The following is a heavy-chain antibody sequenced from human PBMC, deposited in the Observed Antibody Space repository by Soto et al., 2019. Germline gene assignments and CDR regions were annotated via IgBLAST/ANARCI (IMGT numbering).Heavy chain of an antibody. V-gene: IGHV4-34*01. D-gene: IGHD4-17*01. CDR3: ARGRLRGWFDP. CDR1: GGSFSGYY. Sequence: SETLSLTCAVYGGSFSGYYWSWIRQPPGKGLEWIGEINHSGSTNYNPSLKSRVTISVDMSKNQFSLKLSSVTAADTAVYYCARGRLRGWFDPWGQGTLVTV. CDR2: INHSGST. J-gene: IGHJ5*02.